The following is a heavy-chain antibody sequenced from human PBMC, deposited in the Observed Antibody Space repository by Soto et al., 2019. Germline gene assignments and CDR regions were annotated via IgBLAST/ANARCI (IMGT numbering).Heavy chain of an antibody. CDR2: ISYDGSNK. Sequence: PDKGLEWVAVISYDGSNKYYADSVKVRFTISRDNSKNTLYLQMNSLRAEDTAVYYCARGHIVFFLQAEDGIRDTVPVSAFLLNRSSDL. D-gene: IGHD2-21*01. J-gene: IGHJ2*01. CDR3: ARGHIVFFLQAEDGIRDTVPVSAFLLNRSSDL. V-gene: IGHV3-30-3*01.